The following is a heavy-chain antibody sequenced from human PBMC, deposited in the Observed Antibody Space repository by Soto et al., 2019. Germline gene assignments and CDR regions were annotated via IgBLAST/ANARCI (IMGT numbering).Heavy chain of an antibody. CDR2: ISWDGSST. CDR1: GFTFDDYA. D-gene: IGHD3-3*01. CDR3: AKGYDFWSGHPGGLDYGMDV. J-gene: IGHJ6*02. V-gene: IGHV3-43D*04. Sequence: PGGSLRLSCAASGFTFDDYAMHWVRQAPGKGLEWVSLISWDGSSTYYADSVKGRFTISRDNSKNSLYLQMNSLRAEDTALYYCAKGYDFWSGHPGGLDYGMDVWGQGTTVTVSS.